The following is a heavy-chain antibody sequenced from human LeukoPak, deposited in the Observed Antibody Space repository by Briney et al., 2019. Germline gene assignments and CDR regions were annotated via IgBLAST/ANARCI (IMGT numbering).Heavy chain of an antibody. CDR3: TRTYSSSSIDY. CDR2: IYYSGST. V-gene: IGHV4-31*03. CDR1: GGSISSGSYY. Sequence: SQTLSLTCTVSGGSISSGSYYWSWIRQHPGKGLEWIGYIYYSGSTYYNPSLKSRVTMSIDTSKNQFSLKLSSVTAADTAVYYCTRTYSSSSIDYWGQGALVTVSS. D-gene: IGHD6-6*01. J-gene: IGHJ4*02.